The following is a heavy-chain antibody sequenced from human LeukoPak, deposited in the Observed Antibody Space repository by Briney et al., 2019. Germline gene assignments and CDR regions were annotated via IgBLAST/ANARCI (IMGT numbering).Heavy chain of an antibody. J-gene: IGHJ3*02. D-gene: IGHD6-6*01. V-gene: IGHV3-66*02. Sequence: GGSLRLSCAASGFTVSSNYMSWVRQAPGKGLEWVSVIYSGGSTYYADSVKGRFTISRDNSKNTLYLQMNSLRAEDTAVYYCARESSSRDAFDTWGQGTMVTVSS. CDR2: IYSGGST. CDR3: ARESSSRDAFDT. CDR1: GFTVSSNY.